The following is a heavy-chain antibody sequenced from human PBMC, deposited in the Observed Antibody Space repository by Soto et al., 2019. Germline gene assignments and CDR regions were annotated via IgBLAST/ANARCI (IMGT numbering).Heavy chain of an antibody. CDR2: IGKDGTNR. CDR3: ARDDDLAANGLDY. Sequence: GGSLRLSCAASGFTFSSYGMHWVRQAPGEGLEWMAVIGKDGTNRDHADSVKGRFTISRDNSKNILYLQMNRLGVEDTAIYYWARDDDLAANGLDYWGQGTLVTVSS. CDR1: GFTFSSYG. J-gene: IGHJ4*02. V-gene: IGHV3-33*01. D-gene: IGHD6-25*01.